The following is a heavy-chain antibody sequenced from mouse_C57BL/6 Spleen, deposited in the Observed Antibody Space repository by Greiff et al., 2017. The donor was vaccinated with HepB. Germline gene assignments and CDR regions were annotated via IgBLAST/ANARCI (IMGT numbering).Heavy chain of an antibody. V-gene: IGHV1-55*01. Sequence: QVHVKQSGAELVKPGASVKMSCKASGYTFTSYWITWVKQRPGQGLEWIGDIYPGSGSTNYNEKFKSKATLTVDTSSSTAYMQLSSLTSEDSAVYYCARRGLYSNYGYFDVWGTGTTVTVSS. CDR1: GYTFTSYW. CDR2: IYPGSGST. CDR3: ARRGLYSNYGYFDV. D-gene: IGHD2-5*01. J-gene: IGHJ1*03.